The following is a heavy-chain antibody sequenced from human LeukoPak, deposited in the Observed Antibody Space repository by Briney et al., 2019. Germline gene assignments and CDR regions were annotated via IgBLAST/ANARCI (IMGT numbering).Heavy chain of an antibody. V-gene: IGHV4-59*01. CDR2: IYYSGST. CDR3: ARARENSYGSGSYYNIPYYYYGMDV. D-gene: IGHD3-10*01. J-gene: IGHJ6*02. CDR1: GGSISSYY. Sequence: SQTLSLTCTVSGGSISSYYWSWIRRPPGKGLEWLGYIYYSGSTNYNPSLKSRVTISVDTSKNQFSLKLSSVTAADTAVYYCARARENSYGSGSYYNIPYYYYGMDVWGQGTTVTVFS.